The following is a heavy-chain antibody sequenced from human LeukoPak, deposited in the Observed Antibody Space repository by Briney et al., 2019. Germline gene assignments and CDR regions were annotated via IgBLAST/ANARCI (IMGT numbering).Heavy chain of an antibody. Sequence: GGSLRLSCAASGFTFSSYAMSWVRQAPGKGLEWVSAIYSGGSTYYADSVKGRFTISRDNSKNTQYIQMNSLRAEDTAVYYCARGHKNSGYGTRGYFDYWGQGTLVTVSS. CDR1: GFTFSSYA. D-gene: IGHD5-12*01. CDR3: ARGHKNSGYGTRGYFDY. V-gene: IGHV3-53*01. J-gene: IGHJ4*02. CDR2: IYSGGST.